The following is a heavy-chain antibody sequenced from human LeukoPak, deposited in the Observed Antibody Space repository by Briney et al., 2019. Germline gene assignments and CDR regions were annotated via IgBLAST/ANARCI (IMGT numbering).Heavy chain of an antibody. CDR3: AKGVRRSSDYSSPVDY. J-gene: IGHJ4*02. CDR2: ISGSGGST. CDR1: GFTFSSYA. D-gene: IGHD3-22*01. Sequence: GGSLRLSCAASGFTFSSYAMSWVRQAPGKGLEWVSAISGSGGSTYYADSVKVRFTISRDNSRNTLYLQMNSLRAEDTAVYYCAKGVRRSSDYSSPVDYWGQGTLVTVSS. V-gene: IGHV3-23*01.